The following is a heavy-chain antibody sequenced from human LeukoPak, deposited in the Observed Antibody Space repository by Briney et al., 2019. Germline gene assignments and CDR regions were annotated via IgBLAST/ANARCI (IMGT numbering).Heavy chain of an antibody. CDR2: IYSGGTT. CDR1: GFSVSSKY. CDR3: TKLKGWYGDGYFDY. J-gene: IGHJ4*02. Sequence: LTGGSLRLSCAASGFSVSSKYMSWVRQPAGKGLEWVSVIYSGGTTFYADSVKGRFTISRDNSKNTLYHQMNSLRPDDTAVYYCTKLKGWYGDGYFDYWGPGTLVTVSS. V-gene: IGHV3-53*01. D-gene: IGHD6-19*01.